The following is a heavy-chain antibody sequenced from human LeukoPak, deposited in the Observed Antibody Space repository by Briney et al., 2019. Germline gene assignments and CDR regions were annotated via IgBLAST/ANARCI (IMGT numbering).Heavy chain of an antibody. J-gene: IGHJ4*02. CDR1: GGSISSYY. V-gene: IGHV4-59*01. Sequence: SETLSLTCTVAGGSISSYYWSWIRQPPGKGLEWIGYIYYSGSTNYNPSLNSRVTISLDTSRNKSSLGLRSVTAADTAVYYCARDRVTSVGYCSGGSCYSAVGTDYWGQGTLVTVSS. D-gene: IGHD2-15*01. CDR2: IYYSGST. CDR3: ARDRVTSVGYCSGGSCYSAVGTDY.